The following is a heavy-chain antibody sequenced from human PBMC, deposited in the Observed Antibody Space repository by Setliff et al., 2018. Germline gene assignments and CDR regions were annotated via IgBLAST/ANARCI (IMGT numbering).Heavy chain of an antibody. J-gene: IGHJ4*02. CDR3: RLAHCNDTSCEEALDY. D-gene: IGHD2-2*01. V-gene: IGHV4-34*01. CDR1: GGSFSNYY. Sequence: SETLSLTCTVYGGSFSNYYWSWIRQPPGKGLEWIGEINHSGSTNYNSSLTSRVTISVDTSKNQFSLKLSSVTAADTAVYYFRLAHCNDTSCEEALDYWSQGTLVTVS. CDR2: INHSGST.